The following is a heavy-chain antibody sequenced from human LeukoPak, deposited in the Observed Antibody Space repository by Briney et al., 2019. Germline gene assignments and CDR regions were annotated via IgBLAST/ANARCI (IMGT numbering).Heavy chain of an antibody. CDR1: GYTFTSYG. Sequence: ASVKVSCKASGYTFTSYGISWVRQAPGQGLEWMGWISGYNGNTNYAQKFQGRVTMTRDTSTSTAYMELRSLRSDDTAVYYCARVWELGFDGFDIWGQGTMVTVSS. J-gene: IGHJ3*02. D-gene: IGHD3-16*01. CDR3: ARVWELGFDGFDI. V-gene: IGHV1-18*01. CDR2: ISGYNGNT.